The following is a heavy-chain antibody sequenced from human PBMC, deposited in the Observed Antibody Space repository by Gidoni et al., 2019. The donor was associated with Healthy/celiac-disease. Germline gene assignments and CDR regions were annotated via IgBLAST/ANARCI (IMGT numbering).Heavy chain of an antibody. V-gene: IGHV3-33*01. Sequence: QVQLVESGGGVVQPGRSLRLSCAASGFTFSSYGMHWVRQAPGKGLEWVAVIWYDGSNKYYADSVKGRFTISRDNSKNTLYLQMNSLRAEDTAVYYCARELKGSSAPGFDYWGQGTLVTVSS. J-gene: IGHJ4*02. CDR1: GFTFSSYG. CDR2: IWYDGSNK. D-gene: IGHD6-6*01. CDR3: ARELKGSSAPGFDY.